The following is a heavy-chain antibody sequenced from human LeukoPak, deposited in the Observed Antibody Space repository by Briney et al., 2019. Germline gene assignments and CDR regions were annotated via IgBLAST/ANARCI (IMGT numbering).Heavy chain of an antibody. CDR2: IFYSGNT. D-gene: IGHD2-21*01. CDR1: GGSISSSSYY. CDR3: ARHLIPTVPYSPFDY. Sequence: SETLSLTSTVSGGSISSSSYYWGWIRQPPGEGLEWIGTIFYSGNTYYNPSLKSRVTISVDTSKNQFSLKVSSVTAADTAVYYCARHLIPTVPYSPFDYWGQGTLVTVSS. V-gene: IGHV4-39*01. J-gene: IGHJ4*02.